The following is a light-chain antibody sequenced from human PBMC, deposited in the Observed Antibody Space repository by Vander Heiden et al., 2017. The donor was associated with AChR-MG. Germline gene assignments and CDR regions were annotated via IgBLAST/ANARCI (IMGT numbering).Light chain of an antibody. J-gene: IGKJ4*01. CDR1: QSISSW. CDR3: QQDNSYPLT. V-gene: IGKV1-5*01. CDR2: DAS. Sequence: DIQMTQPPSTLSASVGDRVTITCRASQSISSWLAWYQQKPEKAPKLLIYDASSLESGVPSRFSGSGSGTEFTLTISSLQPDDFATYYCQQDNSYPLTFGGGTKVEIK.